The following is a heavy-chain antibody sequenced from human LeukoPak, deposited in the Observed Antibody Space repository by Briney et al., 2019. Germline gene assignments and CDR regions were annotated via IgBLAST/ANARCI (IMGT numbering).Heavy chain of an antibody. CDR1: GYTFTSYG. V-gene: IGHV1-18*01. CDR3: ARVSGRGIAARPQGYYYYMDV. CDR2: ISAYNGNT. Sequence: ASVKVSCKASGYTFTSYGISWVRQAPGQGLEWMGWISAYNGNTNYAQKLQGRVTMTPDTSTRTAYMELRSLRSDDTAVYYCARVSGRGIAARPQGYYYYMDVWGKGTTVTVSS. D-gene: IGHD6-6*01. J-gene: IGHJ6*03.